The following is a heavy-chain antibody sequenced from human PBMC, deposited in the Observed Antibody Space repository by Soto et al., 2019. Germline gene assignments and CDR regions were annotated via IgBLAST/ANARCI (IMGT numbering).Heavy chain of an antibody. CDR3: ARDTSHGVTIGGLDS. D-gene: IGHD3-16*01. V-gene: IGHV3-48*02. CDR1: GSSFGGYN. Sequence: GGSLRLSCAASGSSFGGYNMNWVRQAPGKGLEWVSHITSGLTTHYADFVQGRFTISRDNAKNSLYLEMNDLRDEDTAVYYCARDTSHGVTIGGLDSWGQGTLVTVSS. J-gene: IGHJ4*02. CDR2: ITSGLTT.